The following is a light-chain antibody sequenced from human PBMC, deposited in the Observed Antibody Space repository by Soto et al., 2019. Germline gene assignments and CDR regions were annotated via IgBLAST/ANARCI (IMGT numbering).Light chain of an antibody. CDR3: QQYCGSSWT. CDR1: QSVSSSY. CDR2: GTS. J-gene: IGKJ1*01. Sequence: EIVLTQSPGPLSLSPGERATLSCRASQSVSSSYLAWYQQKPGQAPRLLIYGTSSRATAIPDRFSGSGSGTDFTLTISSLEPEDFAVYYCQQYCGSSWTFGQGTKVEIK. V-gene: IGKV3-20*01.